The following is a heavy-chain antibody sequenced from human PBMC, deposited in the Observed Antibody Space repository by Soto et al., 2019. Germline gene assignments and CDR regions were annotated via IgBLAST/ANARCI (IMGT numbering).Heavy chain of an antibody. D-gene: IGHD4-17*01. CDR2: IYSGGST. J-gene: IGHJ4*02. CDR1: GFTVSSNY. Sequence: PGGSLRLSCAASGFTVSSNYMSWVRQAPGKGLEWVSVIYSGGSTYYADSVKGRFTISRHNSKNTLYLQMNSLRAEDTAVYYCARLGGDYGDEYYFDYWGQGTLVTVSS. V-gene: IGHV3-53*04. CDR3: ARLGGDYGDEYYFDY.